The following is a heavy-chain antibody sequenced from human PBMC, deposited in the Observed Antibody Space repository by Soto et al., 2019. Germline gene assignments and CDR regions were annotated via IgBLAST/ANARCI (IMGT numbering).Heavy chain of an antibody. CDR1: GFSLSTSGAG. Sequence: SGPTLVNPTQTLTPTCTFSGFSLSTSGAGVGWFRQPPGKALEWLALIFWDGDKRYSPSLKSRLTITKDTSKNQVVLTLTNMDPVDTATYYCAHSPLAAAETWGQGTLVTVSS. CDR3: AHSPLAAAET. CDR2: IFWDGDK. V-gene: IGHV2-5*02. J-gene: IGHJ5*02. D-gene: IGHD6-13*01.